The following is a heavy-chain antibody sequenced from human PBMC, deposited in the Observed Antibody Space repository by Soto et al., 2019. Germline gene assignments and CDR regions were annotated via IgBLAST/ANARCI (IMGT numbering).Heavy chain of an antibody. CDR2: IYYSGST. Sequence: SETLSLTCTVSGGSISSGDYYWSWIRQPPGKGLEWIGYIYYSGSTYYNPSLKSRVTISVDTSKNQFSLKLSSVTAADTAVYYCARYLYSSGYYSYYYYGMDVWGQGTTVTVSS. CDR1: GGSISSGDYY. CDR3: ARYLYSSGYYSYYYYGMDV. V-gene: IGHV4-30-4*01. D-gene: IGHD3-22*01. J-gene: IGHJ6*02.